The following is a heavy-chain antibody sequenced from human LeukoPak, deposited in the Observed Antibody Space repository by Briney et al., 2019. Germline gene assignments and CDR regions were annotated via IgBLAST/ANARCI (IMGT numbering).Heavy chain of an antibody. V-gene: IGHV4-59*01. Sequence: SETLSLTCTVSGGSISSYYWSWIRQPPGKGLEWIGYIYYSGSTNYNPSLKSRVTISVDTSKNQFSLKLSSVTAADTAVYYCAREDRRGIFGVAPYAFDIWGQGTMVTVSS. CDR1: GGSISSYY. CDR2: IYYSGST. D-gene: IGHD3-3*01. CDR3: AREDRRGIFGVAPYAFDI. J-gene: IGHJ3*02.